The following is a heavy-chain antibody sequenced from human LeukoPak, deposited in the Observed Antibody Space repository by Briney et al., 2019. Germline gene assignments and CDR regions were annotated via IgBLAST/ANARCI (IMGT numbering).Heavy chain of an antibody. V-gene: IGHV1-2*02. CDR2: SNPNSGGT. CDR3: ARHAASSGWYSGYYGMDV. J-gene: IGHJ6*02. Sequence: ASVKVSCKASGYTFTRYYMHWVRQAPAQGLEWMGWSNPNSGGTNYAQKFQGRVTMTRDTSISTAYMELRRLRSDDTAVYYCARHAASSGWYSGYYGMDVWGQGTTVTVSS. CDR1: GYTFTRYY. D-gene: IGHD6-19*01.